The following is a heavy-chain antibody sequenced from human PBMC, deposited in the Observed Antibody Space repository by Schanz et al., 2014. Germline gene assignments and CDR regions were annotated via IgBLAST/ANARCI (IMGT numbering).Heavy chain of an antibody. CDR2: ISASNGNT. J-gene: IGHJ6*02. Sequence: NVSCNASGYTFTGYYIHWVRQAPGQCLEWMGGISASNGNTKYAQKVQGRVTMTTATSTSTAYMELRSLRSDDTALYYCARQGYCSSDSCSFSGIQNYYYGMDVRGQ. CDR1: GYTFTGYY. CDR3: ARQGYCSSDSCSFSGIQNYYYGMDV. D-gene: IGHD2-2*01. V-gene: IGHV1-18*04.